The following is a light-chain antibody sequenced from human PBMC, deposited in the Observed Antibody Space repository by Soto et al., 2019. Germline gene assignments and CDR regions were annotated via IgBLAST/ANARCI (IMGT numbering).Light chain of an antibody. Sequence: QSALTQPPSASGSPGQSVTISCTRTSSDVGGYHYVSWYQQHPGKAPKLMIYEVSKRPAGVPDRFSGSKSGNTASLTVSGLQAEYEADYCCGLYSGCNHLVFGTGTMLTVL. J-gene: IGLJ1*01. CDR2: EVS. V-gene: IGLV2-8*01. CDR1: SSDVGGYHY. CDR3: GLYSGCNHLV.